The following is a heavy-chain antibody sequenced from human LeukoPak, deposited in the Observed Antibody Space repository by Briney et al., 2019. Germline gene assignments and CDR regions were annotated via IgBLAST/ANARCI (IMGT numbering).Heavy chain of an antibody. CDR2: ISYGGSNK. V-gene: IGHV3-30-3*01. D-gene: IGHD5-12*01. J-gene: IGHJ4*02. Sequence: GGSLRLSCAASGFTFSSYAMHWVRQAPGKGLEWVAVISYGGSNKYYADSVKGRFTISRDNSKNTLYLQMNSLRAEDTAVYYCASGRATMLTFDYWGQGTLVTVSS. CDR3: ASGRATMLTFDY. CDR1: GFTFSSYA.